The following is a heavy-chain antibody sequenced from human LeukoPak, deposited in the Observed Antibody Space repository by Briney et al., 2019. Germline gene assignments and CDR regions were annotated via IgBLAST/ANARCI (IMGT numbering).Heavy chain of an antibody. Sequence: PVGSLRLSCAASGFIFRSYAMSWVRQAPGKGLEWVSAISGSGTNTYYADSVKGRVTISRDNSKNTLDLQMNSLRAEDTAVYYCAKANGAIFGVAGYFDYWGQGTLVTVSS. D-gene: IGHD3-3*02. CDR1: GFIFRSYA. CDR3: AKANGAIFGVAGYFDY. V-gene: IGHV3-23*01. J-gene: IGHJ4*02. CDR2: ISGSGTNT.